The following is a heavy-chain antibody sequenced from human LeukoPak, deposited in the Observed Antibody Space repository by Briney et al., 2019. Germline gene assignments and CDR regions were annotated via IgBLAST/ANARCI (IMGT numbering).Heavy chain of an antibody. CDR2: ISGSGGST. Sequence: PGGSLRLSCAASGFTFSSYAMSWVRQAPGKGLEWVSAISGSGGSTYYADSVKGRFTISRDNSKNTLYLQMNSLRAEDTAVYYCAKACSSSWYVGDAFDIWGQGTMVTVSS. J-gene: IGHJ3*02. V-gene: IGHV3-23*01. D-gene: IGHD6-13*01. CDR3: AKACSSSWYVGDAFDI. CDR1: GFTFSSYA.